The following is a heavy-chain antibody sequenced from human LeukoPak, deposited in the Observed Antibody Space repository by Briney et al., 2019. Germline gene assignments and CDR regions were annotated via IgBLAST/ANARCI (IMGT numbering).Heavy chain of an antibody. Sequence: SETLSLTCSVSRGSISGYYWSWIRQSPEKGLEWIGYIYYSGSTNYNPSLKSRVTISVDTSKNQFSLKLSSVTAADTAVYYCARDRRSGKLAYFDYWGQGTLVTVSS. CDR1: RGSISGYY. CDR2: IYYSGST. D-gene: IGHD2-15*01. CDR3: ARDRRSGKLAYFDY. V-gene: IGHV4-59*01. J-gene: IGHJ4*02.